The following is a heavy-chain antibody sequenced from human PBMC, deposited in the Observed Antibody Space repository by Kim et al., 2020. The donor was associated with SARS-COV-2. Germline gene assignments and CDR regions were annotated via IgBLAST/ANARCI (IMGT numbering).Heavy chain of an antibody. CDR2: ISGSGGST. CDR1: GFTFSSYA. Sequence: GGSLRLSCAASGFTFSSYAMSWVRQAPGKGLEWVSAISGSGGSTYYADSVKGRFTISRDNSKNTLYLQMNSLRAEDTAVYYCAKDLPSVVVVVAATTDAFGIRGQGKMGTVSS. J-gene: IGHJ3*02. V-gene: IGHV3-23*01. CDR3: AKDLPSVVVVVAATTDAFGI. D-gene: IGHD2-15*01.